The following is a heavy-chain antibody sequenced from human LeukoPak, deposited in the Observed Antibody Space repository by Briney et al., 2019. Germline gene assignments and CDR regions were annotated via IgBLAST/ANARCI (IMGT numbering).Heavy chain of an antibody. D-gene: IGHD5-12*01. CDR3: ARDRGVATPVYYYGMDV. CDR2: IYTSGST. V-gene: IGHV4-4*07. CDR1: GGSISSYY. J-gene: IGHJ6*02. Sequence: PSETLSLTCTVSGGSISSYYWSWIRQPDGKGLEWIGHIYTSGSTNYNPSLKSRVTMSVDTSKNQFSLKLSSVTAADTAVYYCARDRGVATPVYYYGMDVWGQGTTVTVSS.